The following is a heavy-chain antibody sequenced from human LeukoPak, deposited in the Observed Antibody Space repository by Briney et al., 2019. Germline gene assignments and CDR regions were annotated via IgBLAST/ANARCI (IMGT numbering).Heavy chain of an antibody. V-gene: IGHV3-21*01. CDR2: ITSSSRYI. J-gene: IGHJ6*04. D-gene: IGHD3-10*02. CDR3: AELGITMIGGV. CDR1: GFTFSTYN. Sequence: PGGSLRLSCTVSGFTFSTYNMNWVRQAPGKGLEWVSSITSSSRYIYYADSVKGRFTISRDNAKNSLYLQMNSLRAEDTAVYYCAELGITMIGGVWGKGTTVTISS.